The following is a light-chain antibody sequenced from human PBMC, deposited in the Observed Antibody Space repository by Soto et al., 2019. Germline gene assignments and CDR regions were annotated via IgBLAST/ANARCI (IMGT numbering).Light chain of an antibody. Sequence: DIVMTQSPDSLAVSLGERATINCKSSQSVLYSSNKKNYLAWYQQKAGQAPKLLIYWASTRESGVPDRFSGSGSGTDFTLTISSLQAEDVAVYYCQQYYSTPWTFGQGTKVEIK. J-gene: IGKJ1*01. CDR3: QQYYSTPWT. CDR2: WAS. V-gene: IGKV4-1*01. CDR1: QSVLYSSNKKNY.